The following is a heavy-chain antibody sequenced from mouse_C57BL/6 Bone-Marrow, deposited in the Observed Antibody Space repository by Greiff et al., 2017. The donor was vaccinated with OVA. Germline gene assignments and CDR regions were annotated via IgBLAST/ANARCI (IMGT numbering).Heavy chain of an antibody. CDR2: IDPSDSYT. CDR3: AIEALFYYGSSWFAY. V-gene: IGHV1-50*01. D-gene: IGHD1-1*01. Sequence: QVQLQQPGAELVKPGASVKLSCKASGYTFTSYWMQWVKQRPGQGLEWIGEIDPSDSYTNYNQKFKGKATLTVDTSSSPAYMQLSSLTSEDSAVYYCAIEALFYYGSSWFAYWGQGTLVTVSA. CDR1: GYTFTSYW. J-gene: IGHJ3*01.